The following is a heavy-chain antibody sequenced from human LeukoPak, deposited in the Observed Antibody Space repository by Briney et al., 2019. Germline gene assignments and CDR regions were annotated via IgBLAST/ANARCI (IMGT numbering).Heavy chain of an antibody. CDR2: INSDGSTT. Sequence: GGYLSLSCAASGLTLSSHWMHWVRQAPGKGLVWVSRINSDGSTTNYADSVKGRFTISRDNAQNTLYLQMNSLRVEDTALYYCTRRVSATRWFDPWGQGTLVTVSS. V-gene: IGHV3-74*01. CDR3: TRRVSATRWFDP. J-gene: IGHJ5*02. CDR1: GLTLSSHW. D-gene: IGHD2-15*01.